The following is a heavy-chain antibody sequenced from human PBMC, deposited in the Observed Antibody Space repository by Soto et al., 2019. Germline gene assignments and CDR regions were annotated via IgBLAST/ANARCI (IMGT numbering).Heavy chain of an antibody. D-gene: IGHD4-17*01. CDR2: ISYDGSNK. Sequence: GGSLRLSCAASGFTFSSYAMHWVRQAPGKGLEWVAVISYDGSNKYYADSVKGRLTISRDNSKNTLYLQMNSLRAEDTAVYYCASPRTTVTTHFDYWGQGTLVTVSS. CDR1: GFTFSSYA. J-gene: IGHJ4*02. CDR3: ASPRTTVTTHFDY. V-gene: IGHV3-30-3*01.